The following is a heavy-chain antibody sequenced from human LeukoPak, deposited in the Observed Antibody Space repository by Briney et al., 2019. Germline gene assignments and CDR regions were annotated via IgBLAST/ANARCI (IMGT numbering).Heavy chain of an antibody. CDR1: GYTFSNSG. V-gene: IGHV1-3*01. J-gene: IGHJ5*02. D-gene: IGHD3-10*01. Sequence: GASVKVSCKTSGYTFSNSGLHWVREAPGQNLEWMGWINAGNGNRKYSQKFQDRLTITRDTSASTVYMELNSLKSEDTAMYFCARGRGLIGTSRFDPWGQGTLVIVSS. CDR2: INAGNGNR. CDR3: ARGRGLIGTSRFDP.